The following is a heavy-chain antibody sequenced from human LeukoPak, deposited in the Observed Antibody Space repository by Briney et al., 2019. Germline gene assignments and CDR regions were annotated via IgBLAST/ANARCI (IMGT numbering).Heavy chain of an antibody. CDR3: ARGDETALFDY. V-gene: IGHV4-30-2*01. Sequence: PSETLSLTCAVSGGSISSGGYSWSWIRQPPGKGLEWIGYIYHSGSTYYNPSLKSRVTISVDRSKNQFSLKLSSVTAADTAVYYCARGDETALFDYWGQGTLATVSS. J-gene: IGHJ4*02. CDR1: GGSISSGGYS. D-gene: IGHD2-21*02. CDR2: IYHSGST.